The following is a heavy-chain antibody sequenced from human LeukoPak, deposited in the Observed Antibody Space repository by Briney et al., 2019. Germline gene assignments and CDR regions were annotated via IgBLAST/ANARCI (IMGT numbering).Heavy chain of an antibody. Sequence: SGGSLRLSCAASGFTFSSYSMNWVRQAPGKGLEWVSSISSSSSYIYYADSVKGRFTISRDNAKNSLYLQMNSLRAEDTAVYYCARRTSGAFAIWGQGTKVTVSS. CDR2: ISSSSSYI. V-gene: IGHV3-21*01. CDR1: GFTFSSYS. J-gene: IGHJ3*02. CDR3: ARRTSGAFAI.